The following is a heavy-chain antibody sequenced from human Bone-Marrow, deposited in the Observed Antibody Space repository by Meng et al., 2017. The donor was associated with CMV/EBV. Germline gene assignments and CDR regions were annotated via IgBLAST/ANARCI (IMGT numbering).Heavy chain of an antibody. V-gene: IGHV3-21*06. Sequence: GESLKISCTASGFSLNNYAMVWVRQTPGKGLEWVAFITYTSSVIYDADSVRSRFTISRDNAKNVLYLQMNTLRPEDTALYYCARNPYRGHDGLERSLDFWGQGTLVTVSS. CDR2: ITYTSSVI. CDR3: ARNPYRGHDGLERSLDF. J-gene: IGHJ4*02. CDR1: GFSLNNYA. D-gene: IGHD3-10*01.